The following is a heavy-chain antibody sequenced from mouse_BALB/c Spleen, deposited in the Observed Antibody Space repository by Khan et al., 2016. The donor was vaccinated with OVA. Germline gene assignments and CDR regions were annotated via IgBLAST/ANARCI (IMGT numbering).Heavy chain of an antibody. Sequence: VQLQESGAELAKPGASVKMSCKASGYTFTTYWMHWVKQRPGQGLEWIGYINPTSGYTDYTQKFKDKATLTADKSSSTAYMQLSSLTSDDSAVYYCERDRIDYWGQGTTLTVSS. CDR1: GYTFTTYW. V-gene: IGHV1-7*01. CDR2: INPTSGYT. J-gene: IGHJ2*01. CDR3: ERDRIDY.